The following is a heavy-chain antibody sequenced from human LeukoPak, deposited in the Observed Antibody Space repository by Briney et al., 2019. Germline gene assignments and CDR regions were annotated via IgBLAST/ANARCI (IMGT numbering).Heavy chain of an antibody. J-gene: IGHJ5*02. CDR1: GGSISSYY. CDR2: IHYSGST. D-gene: IGHD3-16*01. Sequence: SETLSLTCTVSGGSISSYYWSWIRQPPGNGLEWIGYIHYSGSTNYNPSLKSRVTISVDTSKNQFSLKLSSVTAADTAVYYCAREYNGGAPNWFDPWGQGTLVTVSS. CDR3: AREYNGGAPNWFDP. V-gene: IGHV4-59*01.